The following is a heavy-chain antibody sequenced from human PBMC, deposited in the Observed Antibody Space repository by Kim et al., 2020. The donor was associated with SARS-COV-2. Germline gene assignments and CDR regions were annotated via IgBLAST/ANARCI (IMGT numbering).Heavy chain of an antibody. V-gene: IGHV3-73*01. Sequence: GGSLRLSCAASGFTFSGSAMHWVRQASGQGLEWVGRIRSKANSYATAYAASVKGRFTISRDDSKNKAYLQMNSLKTEGTARYYCTRLHIDSSGWYSGWGQGTLVTVSS. J-gene: IGHJ4*02. D-gene: IGHD6-19*01. CDR2: IRSKANSYAT. CDR1: GFTFSGSA. CDR3: TRLHIDSSGWYSG.